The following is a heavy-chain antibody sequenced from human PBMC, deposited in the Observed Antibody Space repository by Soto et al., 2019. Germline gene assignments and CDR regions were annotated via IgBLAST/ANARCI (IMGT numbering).Heavy chain of an antibody. CDR2: ISGSGGST. Sequence: GGSLRLSCAASGFTFSSYAMSWVRQAPGKGLEWVSAISGSGGSTYYADSVKGRFTISRDNSKNTLYLQMNSLRAEDTAVYYCANLPIFGVVINPKVNYWGQGTLVTVSS. J-gene: IGHJ4*02. D-gene: IGHD3-3*01. CDR3: ANLPIFGVVINPKVNY. CDR1: GFTFSSYA. V-gene: IGHV3-23*01.